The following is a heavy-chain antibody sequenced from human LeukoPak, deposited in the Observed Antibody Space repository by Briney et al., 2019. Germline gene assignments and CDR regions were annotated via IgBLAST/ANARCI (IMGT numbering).Heavy chain of an antibody. D-gene: IGHD5-12*01. CDR3: AKSKGSGYDWDY. J-gene: IGHJ4*02. CDR2: ISGSGGST. V-gene: IGHV3-23*01. CDR1: GFTFSSYA. Sequence: PGGSLRVSCAASGFTFSSYAMSWVRQAPGKGLEWVSAISGSGGSTYYADSVKGRFTISRDNSKNTLYLQMNSLRAEDTAVYYCAKSKGSGYDWDYWGQGTLVTVSS.